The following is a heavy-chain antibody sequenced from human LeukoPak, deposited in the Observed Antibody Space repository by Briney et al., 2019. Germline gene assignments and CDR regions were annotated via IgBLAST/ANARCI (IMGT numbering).Heavy chain of an antibody. Sequence: GESLKISRKGSGYSFTSYWISWVRQMPGKGLEWMGRIDPSDSYTNYSPSFQGHVTISADKSISTAYLQWSSLKASDTAMYYCARPESIAAAGTPFDYWGQGTLVTVSS. CDR1: GYSFTSYW. CDR3: ARPESIAAAGTPFDY. V-gene: IGHV5-10-1*01. CDR2: IDPSDSYT. J-gene: IGHJ4*02. D-gene: IGHD6-13*01.